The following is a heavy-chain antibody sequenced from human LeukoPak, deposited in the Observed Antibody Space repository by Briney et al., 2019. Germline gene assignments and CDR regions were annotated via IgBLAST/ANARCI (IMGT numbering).Heavy chain of an antibody. CDR1: GFTFSGYG. J-gene: IGHJ4*02. CDR2: IPYDGSNE. Sequence: QPGGALRLSCAASGFTFSGYGMHWVRQAPGKGLEWVAFIPYDGSNEYYTDSVKGRFTISRDNSKNTLYLQMNSLRVEDTALYYCAKADAKSGSYQRDPFDYWGQGTLVTVSS. CDR3: AKADAKSGSYQRDPFDY. V-gene: IGHV3-30*02. D-gene: IGHD1-26*01.